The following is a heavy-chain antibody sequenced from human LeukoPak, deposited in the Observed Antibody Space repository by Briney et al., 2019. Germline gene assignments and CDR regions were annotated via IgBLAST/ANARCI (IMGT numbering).Heavy chain of an antibody. CDR1: GGSFSGYY. D-gene: IGHD6-13*01. Sequence: SETLSLTCAVYGGSFSGYYWSWIRQPPGKGLEWIGEINHSGSTNYNPFLKSRVTISVDTSKNQFSLKLSSVTAADTAVYYCARRTRRIAAAGFDYWGQGTLVTVSS. V-gene: IGHV4-34*01. CDR3: ARRTRRIAAAGFDY. J-gene: IGHJ4*02. CDR2: INHSGST.